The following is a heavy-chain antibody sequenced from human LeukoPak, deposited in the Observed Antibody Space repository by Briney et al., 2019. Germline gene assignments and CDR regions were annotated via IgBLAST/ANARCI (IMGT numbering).Heavy chain of an antibody. CDR2: INPDSGGT. Sequence: ASVKVSCKASGYSFTGYYMHWVRQAPGQGLEWMGWINPDSGGTKYAQRFQGRVTMTRDTSISTAYMELSRPRSDDTAVHYCARDYVWGNSRYCKDDYWGQGTLVIVSS. J-gene: IGHJ4*02. V-gene: IGHV1-2*02. D-gene: IGHD3-16*02. CDR3: ARDYVWGNSRYCKDDY. CDR1: GYSFTGYY.